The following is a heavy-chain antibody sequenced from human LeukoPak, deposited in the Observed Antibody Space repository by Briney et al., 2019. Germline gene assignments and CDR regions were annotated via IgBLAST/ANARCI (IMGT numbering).Heavy chain of an antibody. CDR2: IYHSGST. J-gene: IGHJ5*02. V-gene: IGHV4-38-2*02. Sequence: PSETLSLTCTVSGYSISSGYYWGWIRQPPGTGLEWIGSIYHSGSTYYNPSLKRRVTISVDTSKNQFSLKLSSVTAADTAVYYCARDRSRNYDFWSGYYPWWFAPWGQGTLVTVSS. CDR3: ARDRSRNYDFWSGYYPWWFAP. CDR1: GYSISSGYY. D-gene: IGHD3-3*01.